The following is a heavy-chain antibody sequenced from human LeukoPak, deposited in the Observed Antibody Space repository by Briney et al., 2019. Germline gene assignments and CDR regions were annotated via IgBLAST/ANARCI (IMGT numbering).Heavy chain of an antibody. CDR3: ARGQTSSITFFDY. Sequence: GGSLRLSCAASGFTFSSYSMNWVRQAPGKGLEWVSSISSSSSYIYYADSVKGRFTISRDNAKNSLYLQMNSLRAEDTAVYYCARGQTSSITFFDYWGKGTLVTVSS. V-gene: IGHV3-21*01. J-gene: IGHJ4*02. CDR1: GFTFSSYS. CDR2: ISSSSSYI. D-gene: IGHD3-16*01.